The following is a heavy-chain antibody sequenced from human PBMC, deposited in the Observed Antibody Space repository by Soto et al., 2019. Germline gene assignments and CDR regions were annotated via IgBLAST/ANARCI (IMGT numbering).Heavy chain of an antibody. Sequence: GESLKISCKGSGYSFTSYWIGWVRQMPGKGLEWMGIIYPGDSDTRYSPSFQGQVTISADKSISTAYLQWSSLKASDTAMYYCARHVVWFGELLSSYYYGMDVWGQGTTVTVSS. J-gene: IGHJ6*02. CDR1: GYSFTSYW. D-gene: IGHD3-10*01. CDR3: ARHVVWFGELLSSYYYGMDV. CDR2: IYPGDSDT. V-gene: IGHV5-51*01.